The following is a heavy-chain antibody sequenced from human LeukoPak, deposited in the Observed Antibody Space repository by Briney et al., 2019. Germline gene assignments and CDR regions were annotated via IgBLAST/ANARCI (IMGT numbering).Heavy chain of an antibody. D-gene: IGHD3-3*01. CDR1: GFTFSSYE. CDR2: ISSSGSTI. J-gene: IGHJ6*03. Sequence: AGGSLRLSCAASGFTFSSYEMNWVRQAPGKGLEWVSYISSSGSTIYYADSVKGRFTISRDNSKNSFYLQMNSLRVEDTAVYYCAREPQQFLEWLFDASPDYYYYMDVWGKGTTVTVSS. V-gene: IGHV3-48*03. CDR3: AREPQQFLEWLFDASPDYYYYMDV.